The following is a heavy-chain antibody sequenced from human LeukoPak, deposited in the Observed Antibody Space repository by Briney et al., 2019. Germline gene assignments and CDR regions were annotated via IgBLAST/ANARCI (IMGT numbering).Heavy chain of an antibody. J-gene: IGHJ4*02. CDR3: ASQTSGYCSGGSCYDY. D-gene: IGHD2-15*01. V-gene: IGHV5-51*01. CDR2: IYPGDSDT. CDR1: GYSFTSYW. Sequence: GESLKISCKGSGYSFTSYWIGWVRQMPGKGLEWMGIIYPGDSDTRYSPSFQGQVTISADKSISTAYLQWSSLKASDTAMYYCASQTSGYCSGGSCYDYWGQGTLVTVSS.